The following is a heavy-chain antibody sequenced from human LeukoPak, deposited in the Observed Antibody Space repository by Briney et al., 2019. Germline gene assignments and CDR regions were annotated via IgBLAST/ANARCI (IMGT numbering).Heavy chain of an antibody. CDR1: GYSISSGYY. J-gene: IGHJ4*02. CDR2: IYHSGST. CDR3: ARDSPPYDFWSGYQRDTYFDY. V-gene: IGHV4-38-2*02. D-gene: IGHD3-3*01. Sequence: SETLSLTCAVSGYSISSGYYWGWIRPPPGKGLEWIGSIYHSGSTYYNPSLKSRVTISVDTSKNQFFLKLSSVAAADTAVYYCARDSPPYDFWSGYQRDTYFDYWGQGTLVTVSS.